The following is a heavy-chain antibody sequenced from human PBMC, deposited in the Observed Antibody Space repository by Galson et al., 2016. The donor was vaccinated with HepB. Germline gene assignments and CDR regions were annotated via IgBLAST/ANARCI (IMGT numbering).Heavy chain of an antibody. CDR2: VYYSGST. J-gene: IGHJ4*02. V-gene: IGHV4-39*07. CDR1: GGSVSSSSYY. Sequence: ETLSLTCTVSGGSVSSSSYYWGWIRQPPGKGLEWIGSVYYSGSTYYNPSLKSRVTISVDTSKNQFSLKLSSVTAADTAVYYCARDRSSGSGNFGYWGQGTLVTVSS. CDR3: ARDRSSGSGNFGY. D-gene: IGHD3-10*01.